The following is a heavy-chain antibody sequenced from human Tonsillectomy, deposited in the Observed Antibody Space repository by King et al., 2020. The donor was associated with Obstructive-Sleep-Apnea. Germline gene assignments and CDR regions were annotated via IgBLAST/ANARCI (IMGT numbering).Heavy chain of an antibody. D-gene: IGHD3-3*01. CDR2: IRGGGSTT. CDR1: GFTFRSYA. CDR3: AKYDDDFWSNGAMDV. V-gene: IGHV3-23*04. Sequence: EVQLVESGGGLVQPGGSLRLSCAAFGFTFRSYAIAWVRQSPGRGVEWVSAIRGGGSTTHCVESVKGRFTKSRENYKNTGYLQMNTLRAGDTAEYVCAKYDDDFWSNGAMDVWGQGTTVTVSS. J-gene: IGHJ6*02.